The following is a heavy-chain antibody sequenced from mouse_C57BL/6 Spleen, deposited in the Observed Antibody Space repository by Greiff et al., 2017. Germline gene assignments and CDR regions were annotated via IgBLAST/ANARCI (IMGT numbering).Heavy chain of an antibody. CDR2: IDPGDGDT. CDR1: GYAFSSSW. V-gene: IGHV1-82*01. J-gene: IGHJ3*01. CDR3: ARSGDVYSLFAY. Sequence: QVQLKESGPELVKPGASVKISCKASGYAFSSSWMNWVKQRPGKGLGWIGRIDPGDGDTNYNGKFKGKATLTADKSSSTAYMQLSSLTSEDSAVYFCARSGDVYSLFAYWGQGTLVTVSA. D-gene: IGHD2-1*01.